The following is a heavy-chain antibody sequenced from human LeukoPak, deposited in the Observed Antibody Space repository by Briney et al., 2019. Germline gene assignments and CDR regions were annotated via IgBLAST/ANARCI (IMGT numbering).Heavy chain of an antibody. D-gene: IGHD6-6*01. J-gene: IGHJ4*02. CDR2: INTNGANT. CDR1: GFTFKSYA. CDR3: VKGLDYSSSQTDS. Sequence: GGSLRLSCSASGFTFKSYAMHWVRQAPGKGLEYVSSINTNGANTYYADSVKGRFTISRDNSRNTVYVQMNSLTPEDTAVYYCVKGLDYSSSQTDSWGQGTLVTVSS. V-gene: IGHV3-64*05.